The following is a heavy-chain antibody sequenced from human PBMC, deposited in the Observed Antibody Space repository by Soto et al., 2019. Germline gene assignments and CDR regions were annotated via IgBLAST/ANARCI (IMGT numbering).Heavy chain of an antibody. V-gene: IGHV1-18*01. CDR2: INVDNGNT. J-gene: IGHJ4*02. Sequence: ASVKVSCKTSGFTLSSSAVHWVRQARGQSLEWMGWINVDNGNTNYAQKLQGRVTMTTDTSTSTAYMELRSLRSDDTAVYYCARDPPPPDYWGQGTLVTVSS. CDR1: GFTLSSSA. CDR3: ARDPPPPDY.